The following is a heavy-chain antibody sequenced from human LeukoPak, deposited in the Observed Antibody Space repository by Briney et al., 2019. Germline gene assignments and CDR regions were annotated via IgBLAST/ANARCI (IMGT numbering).Heavy chain of an antibody. CDR1: GFTFSSYS. D-gene: IGHD6-19*01. CDR3: ARIHSSGWYRRVDYFDY. CDR2: ISSSSTI. V-gene: IGHV3-48*01. Sequence: GGSLRLSCAASGFTFSSYSMNWVRQAPGKGLEWVSYISSSSTIYYADSVKGRFPISRDNAKNSLYLQMNSLRAEDTAVYYCARIHSSGWYRRVDYFDYWGQGTLVTVSS. J-gene: IGHJ4*02.